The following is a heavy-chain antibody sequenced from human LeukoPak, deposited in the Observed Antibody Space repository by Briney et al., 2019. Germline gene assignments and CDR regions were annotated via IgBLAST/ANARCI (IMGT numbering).Heavy chain of an antibody. CDR2: IIPSFGTA. J-gene: IGHJ4*02. Sequence: SVTVSCTASGGTFSSYAISWVRQAPGQGLEWMGGIIPSFGTANYAQKFQGRVTITADESTSTAYMELSSLRSEDTAVYYCARASYVWGSYRYVPNNQGYYFDYWGQGTLVTVSS. D-gene: IGHD3-16*02. CDR3: ARASYVWGSYRYVPNNQGYYFDY. CDR1: GGTFSSYA. V-gene: IGHV1-69*13.